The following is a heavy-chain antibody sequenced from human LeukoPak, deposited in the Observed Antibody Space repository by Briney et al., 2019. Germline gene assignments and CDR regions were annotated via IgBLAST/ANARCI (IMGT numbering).Heavy chain of an antibody. CDR3: AINYYDSSGYYTPSWVFDY. V-gene: IGHV4-4*07. CDR1: GGSISSYY. J-gene: IGHJ4*02. Sequence: SETLSLTCSVSGGSISSYYWSWIRQPAGKGLEWIGRIYTSGSTNYNPSLKSRVTISVDTSKNQFSLKLSSVTAADTAVYYCAINYYDSSGYYTPSWVFDYWGQGTLVTVSS. D-gene: IGHD3-22*01. CDR2: IYTSGST.